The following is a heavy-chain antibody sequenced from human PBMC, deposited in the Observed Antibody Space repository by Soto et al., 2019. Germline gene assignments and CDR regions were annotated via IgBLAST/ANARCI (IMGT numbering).Heavy chain of an antibody. CDR1: GYTFTGYY. Sequence: GASVKVSCKASGYTFTGYYMHRVRQAPGQGLEWMGWVNPNSGGTKCAQKFQGRVTMTRDTSISTAYMELSGLRSDDTAMYYCARIIVGATGVFDYWGQGTLVTVSS. V-gene: IGHV1-2*02. D-gene: IGHD1-26*01. CDR3: ARIIVGATGVFDY. J-gene: IGHJ4*02. CDR2: VNPNSGGT.